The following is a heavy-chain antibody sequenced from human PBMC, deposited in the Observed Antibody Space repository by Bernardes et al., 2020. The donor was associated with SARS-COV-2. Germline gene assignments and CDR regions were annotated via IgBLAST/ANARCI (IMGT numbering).Heavy chain of an antibody. Sequence: SETLSLNCTVSGGSISGYYLSWIRQAPEMRLEWIGYIDNRGNTKFNPSLKSRVTISVDTSKNQFSLKVTSVTAADTAMYYCARHGAGEDRSYFDYWGRGTLVTVSS. CDR2: IDNRGNT. V-gene: IGHV4-59*01. CDR1: GGSISGYY. CDR3: ARHGAGEDRSYFDY. D-gene: IGHD3-16*01. J-gene: IGHJ4*02.